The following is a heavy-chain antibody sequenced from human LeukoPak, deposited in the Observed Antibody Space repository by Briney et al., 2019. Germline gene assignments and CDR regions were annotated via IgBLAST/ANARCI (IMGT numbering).Heavy chain of an antibody. CDR3: ARDPPPPYWGYNWFDP. V-gene: IGHV1-2*02. Sequence: ASVKVSCKASGYTFTGYYMHWVRQAPGQGLEWMGWINPNSGGTNYAQKFQGRVTMTRDTSISTAYMELSRLRSDDTAVYYCARDPPPPYWGYNWFDPWGQGTLVTVSS. D-gene: IGHD2-8*02. CDR1: GYTFTGYY. CDR2: INPNSGGT. J-gene: IGHJ5*02.